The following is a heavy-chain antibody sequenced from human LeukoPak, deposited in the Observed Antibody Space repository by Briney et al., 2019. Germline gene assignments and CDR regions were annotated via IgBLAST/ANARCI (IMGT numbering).Heavy chain of an antibody. J-gene: IGHJ4*02. D-gene: IGHD4-17*01. CDR2: ISSSSTAI. V-gene: IGHV3-48*04. CDR1: GFTFSSYS. Sequence: GGSLRLSCAASGFTFSSYSMNWVRQAPGKGLEWVSYISSSSTAIYYADSVKGRFTISRDNAKNSLYLQMNSLRAEDTALYYCARDYDYGDYPGYWGQGTLVTVSS. CDR3: ARDYDYGDYPGY.